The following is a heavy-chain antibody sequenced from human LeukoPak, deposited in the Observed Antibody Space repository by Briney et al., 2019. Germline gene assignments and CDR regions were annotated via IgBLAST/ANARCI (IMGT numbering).Heavy chain of an antibody. CDR2: ISYDGSNK. J-gene: IGHJ6*03. CDR1: GFTFSSYG. Sequence: PGGSLRLSCAASGFTFSSYGMHWVRQAPGKGLEWVAVISYDGSNKYYADSVKGRFTISRDNSKNTLYLQMNSLRAEDTAVYYCAREGQGDYGGYYYMDVWGKGTTVTVSS. V-gene: IGHV3-30*03. D-gene: IGHD4-23*01. CDR3: AREGQGDYGGYYYMDV.